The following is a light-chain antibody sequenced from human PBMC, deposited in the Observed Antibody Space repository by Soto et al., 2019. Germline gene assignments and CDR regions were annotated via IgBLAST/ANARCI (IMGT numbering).Light chain of an antibody. CDR1: RSDVGGYNY. CDR2: DVS. V-gene: IGLV2-14*01. Sequence: QSALTQPASVSGSPGQSITISCTGNRSDVGGYNYVSWYQQHPGTAPKVVIYDVSSRPSGVSNRFSGSKSGNTASLTISGLQAEDEADYYCSSYTSRSTLVFGGGTKLTVL. J-gene: IGLJ2*01. CDR3: SSYTSRSTLV.